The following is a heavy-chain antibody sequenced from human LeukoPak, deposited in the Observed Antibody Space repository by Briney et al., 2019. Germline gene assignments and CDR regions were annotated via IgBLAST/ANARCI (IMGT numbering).Heavy chain of an antibody. CDR3: AKRQCSGFNCAFFDL. Sequence: GGSLRLSCTASKFTFRNYDMSWVRQAPGKGLEWVSVIFASGSTTYYADSVKGRFTISRDNSKNTLSLQMNSLGAEDTAVYYCAKRQCSGFNCAFFDLWGQGTLVTVSS. V-gene: IGHV3-23*01. D-gene: IGHD2-15*01. CDR2: IFASGSTT. J-gene: IGHJ4*02. CDR1: KFTFRNYD.